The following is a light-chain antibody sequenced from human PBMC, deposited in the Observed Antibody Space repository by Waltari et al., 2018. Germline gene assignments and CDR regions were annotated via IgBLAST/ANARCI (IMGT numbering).Light chain of an antibody. V-gene: IGKV3-15*01. CDR1: QSVSTN. CDR2: GTS. J-gene: IGKJ4*01. Sequence: DIVMTQSPATLSVSPGERATLSCRASQSVSTNLAWYQQHPGQAPRLLIHGTSTRATGIPARFSGSGSGTEFTLTISSLQSEDFAVYYCQQYNNWPLTFGGGTKVEIK. CDR3: QQYNNWPLT.